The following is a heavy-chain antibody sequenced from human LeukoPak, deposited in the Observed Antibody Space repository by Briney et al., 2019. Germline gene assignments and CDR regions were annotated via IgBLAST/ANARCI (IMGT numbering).Heavy chain of an antibody. CDR1: GFTFSSYW. CDR3: ARVYSSGWYLGAFDI. D-gene: IGHD6-19*01. CDR2: INSDGSST. Sequence: GGSLRLSCAASGFTFSSYWMHWVRQAPGKGLVWVSRINSDGSSTSYADSAKGRFTISRDNAKNTLYLQMNSLRAEDTAVYYCARVYSSGWYLGAFDIWGQGTMVTVSS. V-gene: IGHV3-74*01. J-gene: IGHJ3*02.